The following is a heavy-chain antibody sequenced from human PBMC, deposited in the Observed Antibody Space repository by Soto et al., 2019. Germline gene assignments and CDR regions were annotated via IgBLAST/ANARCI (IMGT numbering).Heavy chain of an antibody. D-gene: IGHD2-2*01. CDR3: ASCPQNCITTSPCCLYFDY. CDR2: INPSSGST. CDR1: GYTFTSYY. V-gene: IGHV1-46*01. J-gene: IGHJ4*02. Sequence: GASVKVSCKASGYTFTSYYMHWVRQAPGQGLEWMGIINPSSGSTSYAQKFQGRVTLTRDTSASTAYMELSSLRSEDTAVYYCASCPQNCITTSPCCLYFDYWGQGTLVTSPQ.